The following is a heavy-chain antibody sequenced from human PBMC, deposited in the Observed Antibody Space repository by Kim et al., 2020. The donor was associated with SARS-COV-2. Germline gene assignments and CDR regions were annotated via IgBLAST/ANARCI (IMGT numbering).Heavy chain of an antibody. J-gene: IGHJ4*02. CDR3: ARLGRAVTGVSFDS. CDR2: IYYTGDT. D-gene: IGHD6-19*01. Sequence: SETLSLTCSVSGGSTTSSSFYWGWVRHPPGKGLEWIGNIYYTGDTYYNPSLKSRVTISINTSKHQFSLRVTSLTAADTAIYFCARLGRAVTGVSFDSWGQGALITVSS. V-gene: IGHV4-39*01. CDR1: GGSTTSSSFY.